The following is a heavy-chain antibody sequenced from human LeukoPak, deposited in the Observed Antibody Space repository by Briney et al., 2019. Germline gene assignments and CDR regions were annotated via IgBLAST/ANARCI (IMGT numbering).Heavy chain of an antibody. Sequence: PSETLSLTCTVSGGSVSSGSYYWGWIRQPPGKGLEWIGSIYYTGSTYYNPSLKSRVTISVDSSKNQFSLTLNSVTAADTAVYYCARLGSCSSGSCLNWFDPWGQGTLVTVSS. CDR2: IYYTGST. CDR1: GGSVSSGSYY. V-gene: IGHV4-39*01. CDR3: ARLGSCSSGSCLNWFDP. J-gene: IGHJ5*02. D-gene: IGHD2-15*01.